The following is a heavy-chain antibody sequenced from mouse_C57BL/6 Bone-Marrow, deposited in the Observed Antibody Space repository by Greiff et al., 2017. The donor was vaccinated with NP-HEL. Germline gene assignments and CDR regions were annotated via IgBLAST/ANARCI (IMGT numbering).Heavy chain of an antibody. Sequence: EVQLQQSGTVLARPGASVKMSCKTSGYTFTSYWMHWVKQRPGQGLEWIGAIYPGNSDTSYNQKFKGKAKLTAVTSASTAYMELSGLTNEDSAVYYCTKEVTTVVADFDYWGQGTTLTVSS. D-gene: IGHD1-1*01. J-gene: IGHJ2*01. CDR2: IYPGNSDT. CDR3: TKEVTTVVADFDY. CDR1: GYTFTSYW. V-gene: IGHV1-5*01.